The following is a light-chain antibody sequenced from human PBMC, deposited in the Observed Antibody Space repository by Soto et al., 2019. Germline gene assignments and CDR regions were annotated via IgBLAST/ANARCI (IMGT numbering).Light chain of an antibody. Sequence: QSALAQPPSASGSPRQSVTISCTGTSSDVGGYNYVSWYQQHPGRAPKLMISEVSKRPSGVPDRFSGSKSGNTASLTVSGLQAEDEADYYCSSYAGSNNYVFGTGTKVTVL. V-gene: IGLV2-8*01. CDR1: SSDVGGYNY. CDR2: EVS. CDR3: SSYAGSNNYV. J-gene: IGLJ1*01.